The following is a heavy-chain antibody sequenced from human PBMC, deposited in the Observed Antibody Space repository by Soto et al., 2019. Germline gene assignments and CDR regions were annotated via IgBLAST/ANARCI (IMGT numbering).Heavy chain of an antibody. CDR1: GFTFDDYA. D-gene: IGHD2-15*01. V-gene: IGHV3-9*01. J-gene: IGHJ6*01. Sequence: EVQLVESGGGLVQPGRSLRLSCAASGFTFDDYAMHWVRQAPGKGLEWVSGISWNSGSIGYADSVKGRFTISRDNAKNSLYLQMNSLRAEDTALYFCAKDYGEARGAAAYYYCGMDVWGQETTVTVSS. CDR2: ISWNSGSI. CDR3: AKDYGEARGAAAYYYCGMDV.